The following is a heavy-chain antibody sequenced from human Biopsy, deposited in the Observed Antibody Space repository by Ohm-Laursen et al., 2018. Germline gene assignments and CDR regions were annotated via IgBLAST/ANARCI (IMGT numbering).Heavy chain of an antibody. Sequence: SSLRLSCAASGFTFSGYGMHWVRQAPGKGLEWVAVIWYDGTDKFYADSVKGRFTISRGNSKNTLYLHMNSLRAADTAVYYCARDRYYGSENYFSHYNMDVWGQGTTVTVSS. CDR2: IWYDGTDK. V-gene: IGHV3-33*01. CDR1: GFTFSGYG. D-gene: IGHD3-10*01. J-gene: IGHJ6*03. CDR3: ARDRYYGSENYFSHYNMDV.